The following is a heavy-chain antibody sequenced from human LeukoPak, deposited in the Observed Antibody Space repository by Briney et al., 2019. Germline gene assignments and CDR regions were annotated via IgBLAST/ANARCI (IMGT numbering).Heavy chain of an antibody. Sequence: GGSLRLSCAASGFTFSSYWMSWVRQAPGKGLEWVANIKQDGSEKYYVDSVKGRFTISRDNAKNSLYLQMNSLRAEDTAVYYCAREVSAAGLYYYYYYYMDVWGKGTTVTVSS. CDR1: GFTFSSYW. CDR3: AREVSAAGLYYYYYYYMDV. CDR2: IKQDGSEK. J-gene: IGHJ6*03. D-gene: IGHD6-13*01. V-gene: IGHV3-7*01.